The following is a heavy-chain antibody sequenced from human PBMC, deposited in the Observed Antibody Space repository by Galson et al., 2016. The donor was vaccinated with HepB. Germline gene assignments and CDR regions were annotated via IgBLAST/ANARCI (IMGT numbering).Heavy chain of an antibody. J-gene: IGHJ4*02. Sequence: QSGAEVKKPGESLKISCKGSGYTFTNYWIGWVRQMPGKGLEWMGIIFPGDPDTRYSPSFQGQVTISADKSISTAYLQWSSLKASDTAVYYCSRRGGAYDYGLFWGQGTLVTVSS. V-gene: IGHV5-51*01. D-gene: IGHD4/OR15-4a*01. CDR3: SRRGGAYDYGLF. CDR1: GYTFTNYW. CDR2: IFPGDPDT.